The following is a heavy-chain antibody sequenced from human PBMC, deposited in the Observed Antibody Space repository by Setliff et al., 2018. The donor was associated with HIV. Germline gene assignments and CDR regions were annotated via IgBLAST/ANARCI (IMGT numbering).Heavy chain of an antibody. D-gene: IGHD3-9*01. CDR2: VIPLFGTE. J-gene: IGHJ4*02. Sequence: SVKVSCKSSGGTFSSYGVTWVRQAPGQGLEWMGGVIPLFGTEKVAQKFQGRVTITADESTNTAYMELSSLRSEDTAVYYCARGFFDWGYYFDYWGQGTLVTVSS. CDR1: GGTFSSYG. V-gene: IGHV1-69*13. CDR3: ARGFFDWGYYFDY.